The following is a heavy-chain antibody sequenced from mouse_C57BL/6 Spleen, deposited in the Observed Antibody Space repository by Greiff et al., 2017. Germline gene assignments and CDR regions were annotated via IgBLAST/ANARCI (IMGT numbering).Heavy chain of an antibody. CDR2: INPGSGGT. CDR3: ARRGYGSSLDY. J-gene: IGHJ2*01. Sequence: QVQLQQSGAELVRPGTSVKVSCKASGYAFTNYLIEWVKQRPGQGLEWIGVINPGSGGTNYNEKFKGKATLTADKYSSTAYMQLSSLTSKDSAVYFCARRGYGSSLDYWGQGTTLTVSS. CDR1: GYAFTNYL. D-gene: IGHD1-1*01. V-gene: IGHV1-54*01.